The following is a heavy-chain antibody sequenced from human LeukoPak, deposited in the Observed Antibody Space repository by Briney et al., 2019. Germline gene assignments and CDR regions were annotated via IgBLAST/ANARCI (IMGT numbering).Heavy chain of an antibody. CDR1: GGSISSSSYY. J-gene: IGHJ4*02. D-gene: IGHD3-3*01. CDR3: ARGPLPLPWYDFWSGYLDY. V-gene: IGHV4-39*07. Sequence: TSSETLSLTCTVSGGSISSSSYYWGWIRQPPGKGLEWIGSIYYSGSTYYNPSLKSRVTISVDTSKNQFSLKLSSVTAADTAVYYCARGPLPLPWYDFWSGYLDYWGQGTLVTVSS. CDR2: IYYSGST.